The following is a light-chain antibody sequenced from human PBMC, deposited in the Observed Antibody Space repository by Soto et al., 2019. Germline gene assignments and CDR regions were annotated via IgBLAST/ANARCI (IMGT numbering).Light chain of an antibody. Sequence: QSVLTQPASVSGSPGQSITLSCTGTSRDIGGYDYVSWYQRHPGKAPHLMISEVSNRPSGVSNRFSGSKSGNTASLTISGLQADDEADYYCSSYTDSSAFVVFGTGTKVTVL. J-gene: IGLJ1*01. CDR1: SRDIGGYDY. CDR2: EVS. V-gene: IGLV2-14*01. CDR3: SSYTDSSAFVV.